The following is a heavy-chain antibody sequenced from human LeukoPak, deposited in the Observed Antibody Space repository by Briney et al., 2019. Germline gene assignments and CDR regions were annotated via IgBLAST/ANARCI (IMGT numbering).Heavy chain of an antibody. Sequence: SETLSLTCAVSGYSISRGYYWGWIRQPPGKGLEWIGSIYHSGSTYYNPSLKSRVTISLDTRKHHFSLKLSSVTAADTAVYYCARDSDISWYYIWGQGTLVTVSS. J-gene: IGHJ4*02. CDR1: GYSISRGYY. D-gene: IGHD6-13*01. V-gene: IGHV4-38-2*02. CDR3: ARDSDISWYYI. CDR2: IYHSGST.